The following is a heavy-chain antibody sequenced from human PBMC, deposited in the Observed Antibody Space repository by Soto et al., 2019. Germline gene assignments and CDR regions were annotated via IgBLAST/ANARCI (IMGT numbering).Heavy chain of an antibody. J-gene: IGHJ6*02. V-gene: IGHV1-46*01. CDR3: ARDLCISTSCYSTTTGGMDV. Sequence: GASVKVSCKATGYRFTSYYMHWVRQAPGQGLEWMGIINPSGGSTSYAQKFQGRVTMTRDTSTSTVYMELSSLRSEDTAVYYCARDLCISTSCYSTTTGGMDVWG. D-gene: IGHD2-2*01. CDR1: GYRFTSYY. CDR2: INPSGGST.